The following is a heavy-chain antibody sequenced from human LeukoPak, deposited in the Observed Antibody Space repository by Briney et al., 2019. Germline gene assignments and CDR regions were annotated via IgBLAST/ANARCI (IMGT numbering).Heavy chain of an antibody. CDR2: IVGSSSTI. Sequence: GGSLRLSCAASGFSFGTYSMNWVRQAPGKGLEGVSYIVGSSSTIYYADSVKGRFTISRDNDKNSLYLQMDSLRADDTAVYYCATDSPETAAFDYWGQGTLVTVSS. V-gene: IGHV3-48*04. J-gene: IGHJ4*02. CDR3: ATDSPETAAFDY. D-gene: IGHD1-1*01. CDR1: GFSFGTYS.